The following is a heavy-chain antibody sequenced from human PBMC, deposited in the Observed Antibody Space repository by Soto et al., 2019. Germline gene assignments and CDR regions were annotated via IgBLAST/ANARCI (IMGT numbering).Heavy chain of an antibody. CDR1: GNSIATGAYY. Sequence: PSETLSLTCTASGNSIATGAYYWSWIRQHPGKGLEWLGYVSSSGSAYYNPSLTSRLTISVDTSKHQFSLMLTAVTAADTAVYHCARVGRSATPRGAFYAWGPGTLGTV. J-gene: IGHJ3*01. CDR2: VSSSGSA. D-gene: IGHD2-2*02. V-gene: IGHV4-31*03. CDR3: ARVGRSATPRGAFYA.